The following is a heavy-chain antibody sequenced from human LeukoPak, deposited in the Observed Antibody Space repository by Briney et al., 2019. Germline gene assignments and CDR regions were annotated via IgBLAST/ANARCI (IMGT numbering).Heavy chain of an antibody. V-gene: IGHV4-39*07. Sequence: SETLSLTCIVSGGSITSNTYYWGWIRQPPGKGLEWIGIINYSGITYYNPSLKSRVTISVDTSKNQFSLKMSSVTAADTAVYYCASQYCSGGTCHADYWGQGTLVTVSS. CDR2: INYSGIT. CDR3: ASQYCSGGTCHADY. D-gene: IGHD2-15*01. J-gene: IGHJ4*02. CDR1: GGSITSNTYY.